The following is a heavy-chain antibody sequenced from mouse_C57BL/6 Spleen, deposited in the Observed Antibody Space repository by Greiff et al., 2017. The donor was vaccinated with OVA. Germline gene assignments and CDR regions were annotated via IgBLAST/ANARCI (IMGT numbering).Heavy chain of an antibody. CDR3: ARQGGLDY. CDR1: GFTFSSYT. Sequence: EVMLVESGGGLVKPGGSLKLSCAASGFTFSSYTMSWVRQTPEKRLEWVATISGGGGNTYYPDSVKGRFTISRDNAKNTLYLQMSSLRSEDTAVYYCARQGGLDYWGQGTTLTVSS. J-gene: IGHJ2*01. V-gene: IGHV5-9*01. CDR2: ISGGGGNT.